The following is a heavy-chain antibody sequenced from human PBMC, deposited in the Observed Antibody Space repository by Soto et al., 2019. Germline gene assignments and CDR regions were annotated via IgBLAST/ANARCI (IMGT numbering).Heavy chain of an antibody. Sequence: VGSLRLSCAASGGTFITYYMRWVRQAPGKGPEYVSAISSSGDSTYYADSVKGRFTVSRDNSKNTMYLQMGSLRAEDTAVYYCARDLFTMIVVVSAHWGQGTLVTVSS. V-gene: IGHV3-64*02. CDR1: GGTFITYY. J-gene: IGHJ4*02. CDR2: ISSSGDST. D-gene: IGHD3-22*01. CDR3: ARDLFTMIVVVSAH.